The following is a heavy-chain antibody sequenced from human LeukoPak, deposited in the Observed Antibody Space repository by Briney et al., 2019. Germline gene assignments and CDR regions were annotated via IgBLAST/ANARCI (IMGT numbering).Heavy chain of an antibody. CDR3: AKGRGSCDY. J-gene: IGHJ4*02. Sequence: GGSLRLSCAASGFTFNTYTMNWARQAPGKGLELLSSLDSSGAYIFYADSVKGRFIISRDNSKNTLYLQMSSLRADDTAVYYCAKGRGSCDYWGQGTLVTVSS. V-gene: IGHV3-21*04. CDR1: GFTFNTYT. CDR2: LDSSGAYI.